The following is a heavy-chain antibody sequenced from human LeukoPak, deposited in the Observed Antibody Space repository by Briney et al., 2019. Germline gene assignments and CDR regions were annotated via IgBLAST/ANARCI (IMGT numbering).Heavy chain of an antibody. CDR3: AKLRAMGPASAFDI. CDR2: IYSGGTT. V-gene: IGHV3-66*01. CDR1: GFTVSSKY. J-gene: IGHJ3*02. Sequence: PGGSLRLSCAASGFTVSSKYMTWVRQAPGKGLEWVSVIYSGGTTYYADSVKGRFTISRDNSKNTLFLQMNRLRAEDTAVYYCAKLRAMGPASAFDIWGQGTMVTVSS. D-gene: IGHD5-18*01.